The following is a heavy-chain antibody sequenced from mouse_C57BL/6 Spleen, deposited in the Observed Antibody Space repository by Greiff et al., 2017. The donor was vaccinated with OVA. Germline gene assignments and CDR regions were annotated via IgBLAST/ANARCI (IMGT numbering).Heavy chain of an antibody. CDR1: GYTFTSYW. D-gene: IGHD2-5*01. V-gene: IGHV1-61*01. CDR3: ARSDYSNYVGAY. J-gene: IGHJ3*01. CDR2: IYPSDSET. Sequence: VQLQQPGAELVRPGSSVKLSCKASGYTFTSYWMDWVKQRPGQGLEWIGNIYPSDSETHYNQKFKDKATLTVDKSSSTAYMQLSSLTSEDSAVYYCARSDYSNYVGAYWGQGTLVTVSA.